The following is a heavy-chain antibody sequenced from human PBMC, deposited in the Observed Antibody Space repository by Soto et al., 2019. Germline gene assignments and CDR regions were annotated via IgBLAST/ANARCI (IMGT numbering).Heavy chain of an antibody. Sequence: GGSLRLSCAASGFTFSDYGMHWVRQAPGKGPEWLAVISYDGSNKYYADSVKGRFTISRDNSKNTLYLQMNSLRAEDTAVYYCAKDAWELLSRMDVWGQGTTVTVSS. J-gene: IGHJ6*02. D-gene: IGHD1-26*01. V-gene: IGHV3-30*18. CDR2: ISYDGSNK. CDR1: GFTFSDYG. CDR3: AKDAWELLSRMDV.